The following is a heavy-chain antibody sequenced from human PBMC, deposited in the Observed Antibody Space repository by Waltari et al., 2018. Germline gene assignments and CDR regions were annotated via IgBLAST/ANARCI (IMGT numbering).Heavy chain of an antibody. D-gene: IGHD3-3*01. CDR3: ARGGSITIFGDFDY. CDR1: GYTFTSYA. Sequence: QVQLVQSGAEVKKPGASVKVSCKASGYTFTSYAMHWVRKAPGQRLEWMGWLNAGNGNTKYSQKFQGRVTITRDTSASTAYMELSSLRSEDTAVYYCARGGSITIFGDFDYWGQGTLVTVSS. CDR2: LNAGNGNT. V-gene: IGHV1-3*01. J-gene: IGHJ4*02.